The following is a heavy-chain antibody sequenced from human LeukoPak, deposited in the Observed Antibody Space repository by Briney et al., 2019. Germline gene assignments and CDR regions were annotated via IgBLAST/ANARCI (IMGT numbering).Heavy chain of an antibody. J-gene: IGHJ6*02. CDR2: INHSGST. Sequence: PSETLSLTCAVYGGSFSGCYWSWIRQPPGKGLEWIGEINHSGSTNYNPSLKSRVTISVDTSKNQFSLKLSSVTAADTAVYYCARGRRIQLWLHPHYYYYYGMDVWGQGTTVTVSS. CDR1: GGSFSGCY. D-gene: IGHD5-18*01. CDR3: ARGRRIQLWLHPHYYYYYGMDV. V-gene: IGHV4-34*01.